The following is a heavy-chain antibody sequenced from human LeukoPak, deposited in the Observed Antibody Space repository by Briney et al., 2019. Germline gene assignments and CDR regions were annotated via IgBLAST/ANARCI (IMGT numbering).Heavy chain of an antibody. CDR3: ARQWLVRPYYFDY. D-gene: IGHD6-19*01. Sequence: PGESLKISCKGSGYSFTSYWIGWVRQLPGKGLEWMGIIYPGDSDTRYSPSFQGQVTISADKSISTAYLQWSSLKASDTAMYYCARQWLVRPYYFDYWGQGTLVTVSS. J-gene: IGHJ4*02. CDR2: IYPGDSDT. CDR1: GYSFTSYW. V-gene: IGHV5-51*01.